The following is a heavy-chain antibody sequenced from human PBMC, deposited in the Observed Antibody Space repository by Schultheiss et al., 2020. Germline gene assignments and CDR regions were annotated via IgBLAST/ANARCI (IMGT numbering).Heavy chain of an antibody. CDR2: ISAYNGNT. CDR1: GGTFSSYA. V-gene: IGHV1-18*01. D-gene: IGHD3-10*01. CDR3: ARAWSYGSGSYYNPNWFDP. Sequence: ASVKVSCKASGGTFSSYAISWVRQAPGQGLEWMGWISAYNGNTDYAQKLQGRVTMTTDTSTSTAYMELRSLRSDDTAVYYCARAWSYGSGSYYNPNWFDPWGQGTLVTVSS. J-gene: IGHJ5*02.